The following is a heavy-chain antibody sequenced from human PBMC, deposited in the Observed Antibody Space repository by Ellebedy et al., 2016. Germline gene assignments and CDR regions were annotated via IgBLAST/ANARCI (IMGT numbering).Heavy chain of an antibody. CDR3: ARERGPLNYYDSSGFDY. CDR2: IYYSGST. D-gene: IGHD3-22*01. V-gene: IGHV4-30-4*01. Sequence: SETLSLTCTVSGGSISSGDYYWSWIRQPPGKGLEWIGYIYYSGSTYYNPSLKSRVTISVDTSKNQFSLKLSSVTAADTALYYCARERGPLNYYDSSGFDYWGQGTLVTVSS. CDR1: GGSISSGDYY. J-gene: IGHJ4*02.